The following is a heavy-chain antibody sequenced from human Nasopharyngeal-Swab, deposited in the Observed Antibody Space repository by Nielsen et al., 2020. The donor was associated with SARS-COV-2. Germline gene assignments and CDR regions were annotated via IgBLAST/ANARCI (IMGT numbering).Heavy chain of an antibody. Sequence: SVKVSCKASEGTFSSYAISWVRQAPGQGLEWMGGIIPIFGTANYAQKFQGRVTITADESTSTAYMELSSLRSEDTAVYYCAIMTTVTSYLFYYYYYMDVWGKGTTVTVSS. V-gene: IGHV1-69*13. CDR3: AIMTTVTSYLFYYYYYMDV. CDR1: EGTFSSYA. J-gene: IGHJ6*03. D-gene: IGHD4-11*01. CDR2: IIPIFGTA.